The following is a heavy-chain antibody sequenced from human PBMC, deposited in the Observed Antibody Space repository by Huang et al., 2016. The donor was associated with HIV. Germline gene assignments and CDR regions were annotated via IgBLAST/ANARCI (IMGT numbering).Heavy chain of an antibody. CDR3: ARTIGDYVSGMDY. CDR1: GYIFSKYG. Sequence: QVQLMQSGVAVKKPGASVKVSCKASGYIFSKYGISWMRKAPGQGLEWIGWISGYNGHTNYAQMRQARVRMTTDTATTTAYMDLRNLRSDDTAIYYCARTIGDYVSGMDYWGQGALVTVSS. CDR2: ISGYNGHT. V-gene: IGHV1-18*01. J-gene: IGHJ4*02. D-gene: IGHD4-17*01.